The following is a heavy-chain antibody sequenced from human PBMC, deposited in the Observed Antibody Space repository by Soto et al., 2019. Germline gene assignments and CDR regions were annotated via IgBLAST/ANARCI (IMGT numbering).Heavy chain of an antibody. V-gene: IGHV3-9*01. Sequence: PGGSLRVSCAASGFTFDNYAMHWVRQAPGKGLEWVSGISWNSNTIAHADSVKGRFTISRDNAKNSLYLQMNSLRAEDTAFYYCAKDTGPNWGQGTLVTVSS. CDR2: ISWNSNTI. CDR1: GFTFDNYA. CDR3: AKDTGPN. J-gene: IGHJ4*02.